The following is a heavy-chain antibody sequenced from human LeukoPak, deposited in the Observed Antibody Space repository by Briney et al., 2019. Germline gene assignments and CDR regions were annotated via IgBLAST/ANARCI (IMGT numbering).Heavy chain of an antibody. V-gene: IGHV4-34*01. J-gene: IGHJ3*02. CDR1: GGSFSGYY. CDR3: ARDLVGASFDI. D-gene: IGHD1-26*01. Sequence: PSETLSLTCAVYGGSFSGYYWSWIRQPPGKGLEWIGEINHSGSTNYNPSLKSRVTISVDTSKNQFSLKLSSVTAADTAVYYCARDLVGASFDIWGQGTMVTVSS. CDR2: INHSGST.